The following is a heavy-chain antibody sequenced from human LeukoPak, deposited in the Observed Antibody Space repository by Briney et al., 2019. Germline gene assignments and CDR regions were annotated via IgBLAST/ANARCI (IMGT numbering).Heavy chain of an antibody. CDR1: GFTFSSYA. CDR3: ARVSRLGGGNFYGMDV. D-gene: IGHD4-23*01. J-gene: IGHJ6*02. CDR2: ISSSSSYI. Sequence: GGSLRISCAASGFTFSSYAMSWVRQAPGKGLEWVSSISSSSSYIYYADSVKGRFTISRDNAKNSLYLQMNSLRAEDTAVYYCARVSRLGGGNFYGMDVWGQGTTVTVSS. V-gene: IGHV3-21*01.